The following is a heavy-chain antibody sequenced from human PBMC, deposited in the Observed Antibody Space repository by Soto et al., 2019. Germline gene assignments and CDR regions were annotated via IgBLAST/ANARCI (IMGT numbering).Heavy chain of an antibody. J-gene: IGHJ4*02. D-gene: IGHD2-21*01. CDR2: ITHDGSQK. CDR3: ARVPFYYGSDIVPAPSRGFDY. Sequence: QVQLVESGGGVVQPGRSLRLSFGVSGFTFRRYAMYWVRQAPGKGLEWVAVITHDGSQKYYADYVKGRFTISRDNSKNTLYLQMNSLREDDTAVYYCARVPFYYGSDIVPAPSRGFDYWGQGTLVTVSS. V-gene: IGHV3-30*04. CDR1: GFTFRRYA.